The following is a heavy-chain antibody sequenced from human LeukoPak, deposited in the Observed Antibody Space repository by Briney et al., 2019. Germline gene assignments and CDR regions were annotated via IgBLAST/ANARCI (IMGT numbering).Heavy chain of an antibody. V-gene: IGHV3-23*01. CDR3: AKDVSVQVAGTLWDY. CDR2: ISGSGGST. J-gene: IGHJ4*02. CDR1: GFTFSSYA. D-gene: IGHD6-19*01. Sequence: GGSLRLSCAASGFTFSSYAMSWVRQAPGKGLEWVSAISGSGGSTYYADSVKGRFTISRDNSKNTVYLQMNSLRAEDTAVYYCAKDVSVQVAGTLWDYWGQGTLVTVSS.